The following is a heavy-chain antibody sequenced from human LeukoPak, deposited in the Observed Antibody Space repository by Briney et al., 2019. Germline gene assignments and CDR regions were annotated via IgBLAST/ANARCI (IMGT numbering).Heavy chain of an antibody. CDR2: ISGSGGST. CDR3: AKMGAGTTSRWFDP. Sequence: GGSLRLSCAASGFTFSSYAMSWVRQAPGKGLEWVSAISGSGGSTYYADSVKGRFTISRDNSKNTLSLQMNSLRAEDTAVYYCAKMGAGTTSRWFDPWGQGTLVTVSS. J-gene: IGHJ5*02. CDR1: GFTFSSYA. D-gene: IGHD1-7*01. V-gene: IGHV3-23*01.